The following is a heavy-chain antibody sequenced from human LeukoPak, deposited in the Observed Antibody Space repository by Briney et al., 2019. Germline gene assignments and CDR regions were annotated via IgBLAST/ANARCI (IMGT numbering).Heavy chain of an antibody. CDR3: ARGSIVGATRPFDI. Sequence: GRSLRLSCAASGFTFSSYAMHWVRQAPGKGLEWVAVISYDGSNKYYADSVKGRFTISRDNSKNTLYLQMNSLRAEDTAVYYCARGSIVGATRPFDIWGQGTMVIVSS. CDR2: ISYDGSNK. CDR1: GFTFSSYA. D-gene: IGHD1-26*01. V-gene: IGHV3-30-3*01. J-gene: IGHJ3*02.